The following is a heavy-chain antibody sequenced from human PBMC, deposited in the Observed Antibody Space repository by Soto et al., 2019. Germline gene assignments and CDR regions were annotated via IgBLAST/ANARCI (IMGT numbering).Heavy chain of an antibody. Sequence: QVQLQESCPGLVKPSETLSLTCTVSGGSISSYYWSWIRQPPGKGLEWIGYIYYSGSTNYNPSLKSRVTISVDTSKNQFSLKLSSVTAADTAVYYCARVIAAAGTDYWYFDLWGRGTLVTVSS. CDR3: ARVIAAAGTDYWYFDL. D-gene: IGHD6-13*01. CDR1: GGSISSYY. J-gene: IGHJ2*01. CDR2: IYYSGST. V-gene: IGHV4-59*01.